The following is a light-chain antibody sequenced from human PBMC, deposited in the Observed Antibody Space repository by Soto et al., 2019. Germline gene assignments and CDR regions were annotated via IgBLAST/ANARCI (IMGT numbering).Light chain of an antibody. CDR2: GAS. V-gene: IGKV3-20*01. J-gene: IGKJ2*01. Sequence: EIVLTQSPGTLSLSPGERATLSCRASQSVSSSYLAWYQQKPGQAPRLLIYGASSRASGIPDRFIGGGSGTTFTLTISRREPEDYVVYYCQQYGSSPLYTFGQGTKLEIK. CDR1: QSVSSSY. CDR3: QQYGSSPLYT.